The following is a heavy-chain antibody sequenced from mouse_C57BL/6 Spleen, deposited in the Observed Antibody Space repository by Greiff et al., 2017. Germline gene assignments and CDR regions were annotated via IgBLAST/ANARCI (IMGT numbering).Heavy chain of an antibody. V-gene: IGHV1-39*01. Sequence: VHVKQSGPELVKPGASVKISCKASGYSFTDYNMHWVKQSNGKSLEWIGVINPNYGTTSYNPKFKGKATLTVDQSSSTAYMQLNSLTSGDSAVYYCARYLGSGYDYYAMDYWGQGTSVTVSS. J-gene: IGHJ4*01. CDR1: GYSFTDYN. CDR3: ARYLGSGYDYYAMDY. CDR2: INPNYGTT. D-gene: IGHD1-1*01.